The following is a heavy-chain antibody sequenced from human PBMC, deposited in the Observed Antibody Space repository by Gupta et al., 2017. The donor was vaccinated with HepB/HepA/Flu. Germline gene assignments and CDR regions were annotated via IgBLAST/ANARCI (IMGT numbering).Heavy chain of an antibody. CDR1: GFLFRSYD. J-gene: IGHJ6*02. CDR2: IGSAGDT. D-gene: IGHD5-18*01. Sequence: EVQLVESGGALVQPGWSLRLSSAASGFLFRSYDMSWGSQGTGRGMEGVSSIGSAGDTYYPDVVNGRFTISRDNAKNSLHPKINNANAVATAVDFCARAGDSYCSDYYGMDVWC. V-gene: IGHV3-13*01. CDR3: ARAGDSYCSDYYGMDV.